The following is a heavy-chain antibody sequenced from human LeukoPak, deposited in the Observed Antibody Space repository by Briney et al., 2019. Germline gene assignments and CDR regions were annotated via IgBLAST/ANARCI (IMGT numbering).Heavy chain of an antibody. J-gene: IGHJ4*02. CDR2: ISYDGSNK. V-gene: IGHV3-30*14. Sequence: GRSLRLSCAASGFTFSSYAMHWVRQAPGKGLEWVAVISYDGSNKYYADSVKGRFTISRDNSKNTLYLQMSSLRAEDTAVYYCVKEGYCSGGSCYPRVDYWGQGTLVTVSS. D-gene: IGHD2-15*01. CDR3: VKEGYCSGGSCYPRVDY. CDR1: GFTFSSYA.